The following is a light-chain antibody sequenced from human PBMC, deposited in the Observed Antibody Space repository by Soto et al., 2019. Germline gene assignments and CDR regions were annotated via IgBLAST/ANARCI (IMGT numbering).Light chain of an antibody. J-gene: IGKJ1*01. CDR1: QSGRSSY. CDR3: QQYNDWPRT. Sequence: EIVLTQSPGTLSLSPGERATLSCRASQSGRSSYLAWYQQKPDQAPRLLIYGASSRATGIPDRFSGSGSGTDFTLTISRLEPEDFAVYYCQQYNDWPRTFGQGNKVDIK. CDR2: GAS. V-gene: IGKV3-20*01.